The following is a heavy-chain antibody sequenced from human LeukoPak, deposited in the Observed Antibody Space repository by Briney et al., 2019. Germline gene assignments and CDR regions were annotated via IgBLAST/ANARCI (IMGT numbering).Heavy chain of an antibody. Sequence: SETLSLTCAVYGGSFSGYYWSWIRQPPGKGLEWIGEINHSGSTNYNPSLKSRVTISVDTSKNQFSLKLSSVTAADTAVYYCARGDVMATFHFDYWGQGTLVTVSS. CDR3: ARGDVMATFHFDY. V-gene: IGHV4-34*01. D-gene: IGHD5-24*01. CDR1: GGSFSGYY. J-gene: IGHJ4*02. CDR2: INHSGST.